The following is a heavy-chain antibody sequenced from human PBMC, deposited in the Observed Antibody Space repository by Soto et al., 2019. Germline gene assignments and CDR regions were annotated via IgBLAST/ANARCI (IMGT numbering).Heavy chain of an antibody. J-gene: IGHJ4*02. CDR1: GGSVSSGDSY. CDR2: LYYNGNT. D-gene: IGHD5-12*01. CDR3: ARNMGQRWLQSYSPYYLDS. Sequence: PSETLSLTCTVSGGSVSSGDSYWTWIRQPPGEGLEWIGFLYYNGNTYYNPSLKSRFTISIDTSRNQFSLKLNSLTPADTAVYYCARNMGQRWLQSYSPYYLDSWGQGTLVTVSS. V-gene: IGHV4-30-4*01.